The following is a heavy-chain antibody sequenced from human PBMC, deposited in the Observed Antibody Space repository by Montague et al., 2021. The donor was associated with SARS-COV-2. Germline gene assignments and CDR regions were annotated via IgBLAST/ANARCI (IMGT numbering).Heavy chain of an antibody. CDR1: GSSITSYY. V-gene: IGHV4-59*12. CDR3: ARVFRGERLAFDF. J-gene: IGHJ4*02. D-gene: IGHD3-10*01. Sequence: SQTLSLTCTVSGSSITSYYRSWIRQAPAKGLEWIAYIYSSGSASYNPSLRSRVTMSVVKSTNQFSLRLNSVTAADTAVYYCARVFRGERLAFDFWGQGALVIVSS. CDR2: IYSSGSA.